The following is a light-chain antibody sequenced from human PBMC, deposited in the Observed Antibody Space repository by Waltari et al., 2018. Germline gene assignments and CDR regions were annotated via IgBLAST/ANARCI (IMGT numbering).Light chain of an antibody. CDR2: AAS. Sequence: XXMXQXXSSXXAXVGDRVTITCRASQGISSWLAWYQQKPGKAPKLLIYAASSLQSGVPSRFSGSGSGTDFTLTISSLQPEDFATYYCQQANSFPLTFGGGTKVEIK. J-gene: IGKJ4*01. CDR3: QQANSFPLT. V-gene: IGKV1-12*01. CDR1: QGISSW.